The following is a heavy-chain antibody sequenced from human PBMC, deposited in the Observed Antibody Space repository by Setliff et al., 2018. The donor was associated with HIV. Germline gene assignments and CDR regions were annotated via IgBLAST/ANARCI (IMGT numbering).Heavy chain of an antibody. Sequence: ASVKVSCKASGYAFTSQFMHWVRQAPGQGLEWMGIISPSGDRITYAQRFRGRVTMTSDTSTGTVYMELSSLRSEDTAVYYCARFWGSSGWYGDYYYYYMDVWGKGTTVTVSS. D-gene: IGHD6-19*01. CDR1: GYAFTSQF. CDR2: ISPSGDRI. J-gene: IGHJ6*03. CDR3: ARFWGSSGWYGDYYYYYMDV. V-gene: IGHV1-46*01.